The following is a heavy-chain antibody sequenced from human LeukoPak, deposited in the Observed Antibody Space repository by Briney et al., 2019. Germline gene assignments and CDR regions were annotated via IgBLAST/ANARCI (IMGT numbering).Heavy chain of an antibody. J-gene: IGHJ6*02. Sequence: GGSLRLSCAASGFTVSSNYMSWVRQAPGKGLEWVSVIYSGGSTYYADSVKGRFTISRDNSKNTLYLQMNSLRAEDTAVYYCARNQQQLRFGGYYYYYGMDVWGQGTTVTVSS. CDR1: GFTVSSNY. CDR2: IYSGGST. V-gene: IGHV3-53*01. D-gene: IGHD6-13*01. CDR3: ARNQQQLRFGGYYYYYGMDV.